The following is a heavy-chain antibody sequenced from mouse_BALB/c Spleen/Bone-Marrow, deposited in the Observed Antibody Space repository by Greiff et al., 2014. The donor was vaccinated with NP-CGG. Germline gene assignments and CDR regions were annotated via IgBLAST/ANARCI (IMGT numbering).Heavy chain of an antibody. V-gene: IGHV1-14*01. CDR2: VNPYNDGT. CDR1: GYTFTSYV. CDR3: ARGYYGPSWFAY. D-gene: IGHD1-2*01. J-gene: IGHJ3*01. Sequence: EVQVVESGPELVKPGASVKMSCKASGYTFTSYVMHWVKQKPGQGLEWIGYVNPYNDGTKYNEKFKGKATLTSDESSSTAYMELSSLTSEDSAVYYCARGYYGPSWFAYWGQGTLVTVSA.